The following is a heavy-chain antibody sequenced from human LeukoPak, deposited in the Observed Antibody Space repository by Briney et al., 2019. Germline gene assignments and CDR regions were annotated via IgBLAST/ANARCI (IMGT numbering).Heavy chain of an antibody. Sequence: GSLRLSCAASGFTFSTYGMHWIRQAPGKGLEWVAFIRYDGSSKYYADSVKGRFTISRDNSKNTLYLQMNSLRAEDTAVYYCAKVYSYGDLTGFDYWGQGTLVTVSS. D-gene: IGHD4-17*01. V-gene: IGHV3-30*02. CDR2: IRYDGSSK. CDR1: GFTFSTYG. CDR3: AKVYSYGDLTGFDY. J-gene: IGHJ4*02.